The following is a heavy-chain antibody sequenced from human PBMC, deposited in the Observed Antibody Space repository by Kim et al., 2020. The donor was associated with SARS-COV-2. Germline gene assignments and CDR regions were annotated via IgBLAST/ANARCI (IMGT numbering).Heavy chain of an antibody. J-gene: IGHJ6*02. CDR2: IGIAGDT. D-gene: IGHD6-19*01. Sequence: GGSLRLSCAASGFTFSNYDMHWVRQVTGKGLEWVSAIGIAGDTYYPGSVKGRFTISRENAKNSLYLQMNSLRAGDTAVYYCARRSPGLTYGMDVWGQGTTVTVSS. CDR3: ARRSPGLTYGMDV. V-gene: IGHV3-13*04. CDR1: GFTFSNYD.